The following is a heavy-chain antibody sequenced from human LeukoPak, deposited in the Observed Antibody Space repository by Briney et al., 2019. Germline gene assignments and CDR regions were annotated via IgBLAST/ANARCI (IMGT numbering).Heavy chain of an antibody. CDR3: ARASTTVPNLLDY. V-gene: IGHV3-74*03. CDR2: INGDGTST. D-gene: IGHD4-17*01. J-gene: IGHJ4*02. Sequence: GGSLRLSCVASGFTLSSYMMSWVRQAPGKGLLWVSRINGDGTSTKYADSVKGRFTISRDNARHTLYLQMNSLRAEDTAVYYCARASTTVPNLLDYWGQGTLVTVSS. CDR1: GFTLSSYM.